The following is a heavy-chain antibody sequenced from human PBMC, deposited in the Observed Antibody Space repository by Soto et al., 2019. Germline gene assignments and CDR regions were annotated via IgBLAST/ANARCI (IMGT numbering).Heavy chain of an antibody. D-gene: IGHD3-10*02. J-gene: IGHJ4*02. Sequence: EGQLVESGGGLAQPGRSLRLSCAASGFTFDHYAMHWVRQAPGKGLEWVSGISGNSVGGVYADPVKDRFTISRDNAKNSLYLQMNSLRAEDTALYYCARGGANYYAGGCWDYWGQGTPVTVTS. CDR3: ARGGANYYAGGCWDY. CDR1: GFTFDHYA. V-gene: IGHV3-9*01. CDR2: ISGNSVGG.